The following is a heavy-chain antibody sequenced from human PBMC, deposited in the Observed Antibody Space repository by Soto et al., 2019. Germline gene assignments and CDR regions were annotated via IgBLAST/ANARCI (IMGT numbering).Heavy chain of an antibody. J-gene: IGHJ6*03. CDR1: GFTFSSYW. V-gene: IGHV3-7*01. D-gene: IGHD2-2*01. CDR3: ARASRYCSSTSCYSYYYYMDV. Sequence: GGSLRLSCAASGFTFSSYWMSWVRQAPEKGLEWVANIKQDGSEKYYVDSVKGRFTISRDNAKNSLYLQMNSLRAEDTAVYYCARASRYCSSTSCYSYYYYMDVWGKGTTVTVS. CDR2: IKQDGSEK.